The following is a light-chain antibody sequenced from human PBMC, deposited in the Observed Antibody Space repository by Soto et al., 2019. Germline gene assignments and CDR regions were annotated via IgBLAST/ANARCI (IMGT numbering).Light chain of an antibody. CDR1: SSNVGAGYD. Sequence: QSVLTQPASVSGAPGQRVTISCTGVSSNVGAGYDVHWYQCFPGIAPKLLIYSNNRRPSGVPDRFSGSKSGTSASLAITGLQAEGEADYYCQSYDSSLRGSVFGTGTRSPS. V-gene: IGLV1-40*01. CDR3: QSYDSSLRGSV. J-gene: IGLJ1*01. CDR2: SNN.